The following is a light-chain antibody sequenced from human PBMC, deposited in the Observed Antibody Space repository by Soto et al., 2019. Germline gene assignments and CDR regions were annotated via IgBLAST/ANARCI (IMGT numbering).Light chain of an antibody. CDR3: QQYKNRTRT. V-gene: IGKV3-15*01. CDR2: CXS. CDR1: HTVTMN. Sequence: IVLTQSPATLALTLWERATLFXWASHTVTMNLAWYQKKPGXAPRXXXVCXSTREAGSPARLSGSGSATEFTLTISSLHSYDFAVYYFQQYKNRTRTFGQGTKVDI. J-gene: IGKJ1*01.